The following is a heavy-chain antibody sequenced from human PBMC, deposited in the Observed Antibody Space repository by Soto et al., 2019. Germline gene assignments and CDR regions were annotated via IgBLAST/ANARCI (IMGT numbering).Heavy chain of an antibody. CDR2: INHSGST. D-gene: IGHD3-3*01. Sequence: PSETLSLTCAVYGGSFSGYYWSWIRQPPGKGLEWIGEINHSGSTNYNPSLKSRVTLSVDTSKNQFSLRLSSVTAADTAIYYCATCITVFGLLIPPFDPWGQGTQVTVSS. J-gene: IGHJ5*02. CDR3: ATCITVFGLLIPPFDP. CDR1: GGSFSGYY. V-gene: IGHV4-34*01.